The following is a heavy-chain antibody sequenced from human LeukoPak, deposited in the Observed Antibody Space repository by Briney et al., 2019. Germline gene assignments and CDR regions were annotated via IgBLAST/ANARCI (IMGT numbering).Heavy chain of an antibody. Sequence: PGGSLRLSCAASGFAFSDYWMNWVRQAPGKGPEWVANINLGGSAKLYVDSVKGRCTISRDNAKNSLYLQMNSLRVEDTAVYYCAAWGLHNYWGQGTLVTVSS. CDR3: AAWGLHNY. D-gene: IGHD7-27*01. J-gene: IGHJ4*02. CDR1: GFAFSDYW. V-gene: IGHV3-7*01. CDR2: INLGGSAK.